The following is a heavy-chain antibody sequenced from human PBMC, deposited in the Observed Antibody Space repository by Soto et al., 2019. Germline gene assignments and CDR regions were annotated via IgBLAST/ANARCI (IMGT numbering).Heavy chain of an antibody. J-gene: IGHJ3*02. D-gene: IGHD3-10*01. CDR1: GYTFTSYY. CDR3: ARDMGFDI. CDR2: INPSGGTA. V-gene: IGHV1-46*01. Sequence: ASVKVSCKASGYTFTSYYMHWVRQAPGQGLEWMGRINPSGGTASYAQKFQGRVTITTDESTSTAYMELSSLRSEDTAVYYCARDMGFDIWGQGTMVTVSS.